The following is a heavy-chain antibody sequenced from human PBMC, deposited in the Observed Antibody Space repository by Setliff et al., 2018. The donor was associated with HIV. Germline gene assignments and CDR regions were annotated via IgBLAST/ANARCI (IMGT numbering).Heavy chain of an antibody. CDR1: GFTFSSYA. V-gene: IGHV3-23*01. CDR3: ANDVVTPLKY. CDR2: ISGSGGST. J-gene: IGHJ4*02. Sequence: GGSLRLSCAASGFTFSSYAMSWVRQAPGKGLEWVSAISGSGGSTYYADSVKGRFTISRDNSKNTRYLQRNSLRAEETAVYYCANDVVTPLKYWGQGTLVTVSS. D-gene: IGHD2-21*01.